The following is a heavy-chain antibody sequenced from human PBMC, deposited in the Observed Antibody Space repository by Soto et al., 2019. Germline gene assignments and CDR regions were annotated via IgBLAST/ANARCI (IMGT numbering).Heavy chain of an antibody. V-gene: IGHV3-33*01. CDR1: GFTFSSYG. J-gene: IGHJ4*02. CDR2: IWYDGSNK. CDR3: AREGIAVAPRGLYDY. Sequence: VQLVESGGGVVQPGRSLRLSCAASGFTFSSYGMHWVRQAPGKGLEWVAVIWYDGSNKYYADSVKGRFTISRDNSKNTLYLQMNSLRAEDTAVYYCAREGIAVAPRGLYDYWGQGTLVTVSS. D-gene: IGHD6-19*01.